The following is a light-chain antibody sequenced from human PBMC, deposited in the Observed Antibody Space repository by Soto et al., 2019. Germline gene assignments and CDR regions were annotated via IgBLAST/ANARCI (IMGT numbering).Light chain of an antibody. CDR3: QQYGSSLIT. J-gene: IGKJ5*01. CDR2: GAS. CDR1: QSVSSSY. V-gene: IGKV3-20*01. Sequence: EIVLTQSPGTLSLSPGERATLSCRASQSVSSSYLAWYQQKPGQAPRLLIYGASSRATGIPDRFSPSGSGTDFTLTISGLEPEDFAVYYCQQYGSSLITFGQGTRLEIK.